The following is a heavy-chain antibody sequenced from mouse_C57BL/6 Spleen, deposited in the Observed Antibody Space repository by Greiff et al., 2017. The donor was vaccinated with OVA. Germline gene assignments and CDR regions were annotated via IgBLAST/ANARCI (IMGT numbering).Heavy chain of an antibody. Sequence: VQLKQSGPGLVKPSQSLSLTCSVTGYSITSGYYWNWIRQFPGNKLEWMGYISYDGSNNYNPSLKNRISITRDTSKNQFFLKLNSVTTEDTATYYCARRNYGSDWYFDVWGTGTTVTVSS. D-gene: IGHD1-1*01. J-gene: IGHJ1*03. CDR2: ISYDGSN. CDR3: ARRNYGSDWYFDV. CDR1: GYSITSGYY. V-gene: IGHV3-6*01.